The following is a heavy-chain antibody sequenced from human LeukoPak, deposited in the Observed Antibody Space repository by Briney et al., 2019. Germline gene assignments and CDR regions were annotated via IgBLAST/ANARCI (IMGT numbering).Heavy chain of an antibody. CDR3: ARDGSLPRTYYYDSSGYHAF. CDR2: IYSGGST. J-gene: IGHJ4*02. D-gene: IGHD3-22*01. CDR1: GFTVSSSY. Sequence: GGSLRLSCAASGFTVSSSYMSWVRQAPGKGLEWVSLIYSGGSTYYADSVKGRFTNSRDDSKNTLYLQMNSLRAEDTAVYYCARDGSLPRTYYYDSSGYHAFWGQGTLVTVSS. V-gene: IGHV3-53*01.